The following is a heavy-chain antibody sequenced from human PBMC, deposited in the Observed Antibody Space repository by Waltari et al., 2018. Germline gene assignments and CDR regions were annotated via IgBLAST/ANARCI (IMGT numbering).Heavy chain of an antibody. D-gene: IGHD2-15*01. J-gene: IGHJ5*02. CDR2: ISSGSGII. V-gene: IGHV3-48*02. CDR1: FSTYT. Sequence: FSTYTRNWVRQAPGKGLEWVSFISSGSGIIYYADSVKGRFTISRDKAKNSLFLQMSSLRDEDTAVYYCTSGANSGSWGQGTLVTVSS. CDR3: TSGANSGS.